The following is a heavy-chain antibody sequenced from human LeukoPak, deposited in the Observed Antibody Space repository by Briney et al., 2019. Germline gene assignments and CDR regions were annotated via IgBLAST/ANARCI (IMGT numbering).Heavy chain of an antibody. CDR2: IIPIFGTA. CDR3: ARDRKYASYAFDI. CDR1: GYTFTNYG. D-gene: IGHD1-14*01. Sequence: GASVKVSCKASGYTFTNYGITWVRQAPGQGLEWMGGIIPIFGTANYAQKFQGRVTITTDESTSTAYMELSSLRSEDTAVYYCARDRKYASYAFDIWGQGTMVTVS. J-gene: IGHJ3*02. V-gene: IGHV1-69*05.